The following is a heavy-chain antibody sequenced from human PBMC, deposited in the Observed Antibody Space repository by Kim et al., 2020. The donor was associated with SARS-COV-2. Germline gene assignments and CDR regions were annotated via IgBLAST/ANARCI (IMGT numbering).Heavy chain of an antibody. CDR2: IYSDAST. J-gene: IGHJ3*01. D-gene: IGHD3-22*01. CDR1: TFTFSHSH. V-gene: IGHV3-66*01. CDR3: ARRSRIVSPGF. Sequence: GGSLRLSCAPSTFTFSHSHMFWVRQAPGRGLEWVSVIYSDASTNYSDSPKGRFITSRDNSKNTVYHQLNSLTVEDTALYYCARRSRIVSPGFWGQGPMVT.